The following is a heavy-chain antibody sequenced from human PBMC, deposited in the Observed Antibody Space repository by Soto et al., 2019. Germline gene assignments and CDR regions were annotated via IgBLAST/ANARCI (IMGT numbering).Heavy chain of an antibody. J-gene: IGHJ6*02. D-gene: IGHD6-25*01. CDR3: ARGGRHSNYYYYYGMDV. V-gene: IGHV1-46*01. CDR1: GYTFSIYY. CDR2: INTSGGST. Sequence: ASVKVSCKAFGYTFSIYYIHWGRQAPGPGLECMGVINTSGGSTTYAQKFQGRVTMTRDTSTSTVFMELSSLRSEDTAVYYCARGGRHSNYYYYYGMDVWGQGTTVTVSS.